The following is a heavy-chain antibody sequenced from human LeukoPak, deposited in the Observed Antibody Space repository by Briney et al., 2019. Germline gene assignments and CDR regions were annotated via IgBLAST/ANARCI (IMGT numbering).Heavy chain of an antibody. CDR1: GGSINSYS. J-gene: IGHJ6*02. D-gene: IGHD3-10*01. CDR3: ARDGWYYGSGSYVVYYYGMDV. CDR2: SYYIGGT. Sequence: SETLSLTCTVSGGSINSYSWGWIGHPQGKGLGWFGRSYYIGGTYYNPSLKSRVTISVDTSKNQFSLKLSSVTAADTAVYYCARDGWYYGSGSYVVYYYGMDVWGQGTTVTVSS. V-gene: IGHV4-39*07.